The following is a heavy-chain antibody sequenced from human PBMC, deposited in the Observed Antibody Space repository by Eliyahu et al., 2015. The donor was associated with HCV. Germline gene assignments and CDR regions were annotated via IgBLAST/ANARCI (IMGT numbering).Heavy chain of an antibody. Sequence: QVQLVQSGAEVKKPGASVKVSCKASGYTFTSYYMXWVRQAPGQGLEWMGIINPSGGSTSYXQKFQGRVTMTRDTSTSTVYMELSSLRSEDTAVYYCAREVYCSGGSCPEEKTPPFDYWGQGTLVTVSS. D-gene: IGHD2-15*01. CDR1: GYTFTSYY. CDR2: INPSGGST. CDR3: AREVYCSGGSCPEEKTPPFDY. J-gene: IGHJ4*02. V-gene: IGHV1-46*01.